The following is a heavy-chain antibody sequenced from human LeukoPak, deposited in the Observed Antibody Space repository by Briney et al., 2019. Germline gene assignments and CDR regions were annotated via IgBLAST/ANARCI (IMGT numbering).Heavy chain of an antibody. Sequence: ASVKVSCKASGGTFSSYAISWVRQAPGQGLEWMGRIIPILGIANYAQKFQGRVTITADKSTSTAYMELSSLRSEDTAVYYCARDAGRPGYYDYVWGSYNDYFDYWGQGTLVTVSS. D-gene: IGHD3-16*01. CDR3: ARDAGRPGYYDYVWGSYNDYFDY. CDR2: IIPILGIA. J-gene: IGHJ4*02. CDR1: GGTFSSYA. V-gene: IGHV1-69*04.